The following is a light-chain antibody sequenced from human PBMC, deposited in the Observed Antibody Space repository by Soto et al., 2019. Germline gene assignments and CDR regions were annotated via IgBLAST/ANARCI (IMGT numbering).Light chain of an antibody. CDR1: QSILHSSNSMRY. J-gene: IGKJ1*01. V-gene: IGKV4-1*01. Sequence: DVVLTQSPDSLAVSLGERATINCKSSQSILHSSNSMRYLAWYQQKPGQPPRXLIYDASTRATRIPSRFSGSGSGTEFTLTISSLQSEDVAVYYCQQYDNWPRTLGQGTKVDIK. CDR3: QQYDNWPRT. CDR2: DAS.